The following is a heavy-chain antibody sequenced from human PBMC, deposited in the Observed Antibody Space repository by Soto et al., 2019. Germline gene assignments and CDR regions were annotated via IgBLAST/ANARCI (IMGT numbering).Heavy chain of an antibody. V-gene: IGHV3-30-3*01. CDR3: ARGEDLEWLFRLDY. CDR2: ISYDGSNK. J-gene: IGHJ4*02. Sequence: GGSLRLSCAASGFTFSSYAMHWVRQAPGKGLEWVAVISYDGSNKYYADSVKGRFTISRDNSKNTLYLQMNSLRAEDTAAYYCARGEDLEWLFRLDYWGQGTLVTVSS. CDR1: GFTFSSYA. D-gene: IGHD3-3*01.